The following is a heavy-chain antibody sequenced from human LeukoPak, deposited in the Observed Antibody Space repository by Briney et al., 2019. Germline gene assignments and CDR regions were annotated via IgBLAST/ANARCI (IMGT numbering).Heavy chain of an antibody. Sequence: SETLSLTCTVSGGSISSAAYYWGWVRQPPGKGLDWIGSIYYTGTTYYSPSLQTRATLSFDTSKNQFSLKLTSVTAADTAVYFCARRPIAAGNNWFDPWGEGTLVTVSS. CDR3: ARRPIAAGNNWFDP. CDR1: GGSISSAAYY. J-gene: IGHJ5*02. D-gene: IGHD6-13*01. CDR2: IYYTGTT. V-gene: IGHV4-39*01.